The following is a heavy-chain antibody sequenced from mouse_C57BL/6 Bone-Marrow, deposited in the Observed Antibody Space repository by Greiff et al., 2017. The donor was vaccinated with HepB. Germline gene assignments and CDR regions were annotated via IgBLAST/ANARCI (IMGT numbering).Heavy chain of an antibody. D-gene: IGHD1-1*01. J-gene: IGHJ4*01. CDR2: INPGSGGT. CDR3: ARFTTVVATDAMDY. V-gene: IGHV1-54*01. CDR1: GYAFTNYL. Sequence: QVQLKQSGAELVRPGTSVKVSCKASGYAFTNYLIEWVKQRPGQGLEWIGVINPGSGGTNYNEKFKGKATLTADKSSSTAYMQLSSLTSEDSAVYFCARFTTVVATDAMDYWGQGTSVTVSS.